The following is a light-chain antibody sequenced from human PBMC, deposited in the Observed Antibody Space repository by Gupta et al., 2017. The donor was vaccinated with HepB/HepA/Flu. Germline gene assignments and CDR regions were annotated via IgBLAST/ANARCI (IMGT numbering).Light chain of an antibody. Sequence: QSVLTQPPSVSGAPGQRVTISCTGSSSNIGAGYDVHWYQQLPGTAPKLLIYGNSNRTAGVPDRFSGSKSGTSASLAITGRQAEEEADYYCQADDSSRSVVFGGGTKLTVL. CDR3: QADDSSRSVV. CDR1: SSNIGAGYD. V-gene: IGLV1-40*01. CDR2: GNS. J-gene: IGLJ2*01.